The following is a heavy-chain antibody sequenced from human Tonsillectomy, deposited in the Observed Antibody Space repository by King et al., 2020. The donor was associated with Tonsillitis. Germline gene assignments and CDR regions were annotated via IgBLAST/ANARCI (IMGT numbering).Heavy chain of an antibody. Sequence: VQLVEFGGGLVQPGGSLRLSCAASGFTFSSYDMHWVRQTTGKGLEWVSGIGTAGDTYYPGSEKGRFTISRENAKKSLYLQMNSLRAGDTAVYYCARAPRSGYHTWVMDVWGQGTTVTVSS. J-gene: IGHJ6*02. CDR1: GFTFSSYD. CDR2: IGTAGDT. CDR3: ARAPRSGYHTWVMDV. D-gene: IGHD3-22*01. V-gene: IGHV3-13*01.